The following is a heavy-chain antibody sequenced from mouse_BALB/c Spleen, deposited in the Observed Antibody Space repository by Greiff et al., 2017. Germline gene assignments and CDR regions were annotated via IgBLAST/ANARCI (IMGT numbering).Heavy chain of an antibody. V-gene: IGHV5-17*02. J-gene: IGHJ2*01. CDR2: ISSGSSTI. CDR3: ERGEAIYYGNAFDY. D-gene: IGHD2-1*01. CDR1: GFTFSSFG. Sequence: DVHLVESGGGLVKLGGSLKLSCAASGFTFSSFGMHWVHQAPEKGLEWVAYISSGSSTIYYADTVKGRFTISRDNPKNTLFLQMTSLRSEDTAMYYCERGEAIYYGNAFDYWGQGTTLTVSS.